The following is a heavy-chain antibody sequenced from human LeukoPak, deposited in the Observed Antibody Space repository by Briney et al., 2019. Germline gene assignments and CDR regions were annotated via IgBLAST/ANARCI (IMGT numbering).Heavy chain of an antibody. CDR2: INHSGST. J-gene: IGHJ4*02. D-gene: IGHD4-23*01. CDR1: GGSFSGYC. V-gene: IGHV4-34*01. CDR3: ARRGNTYYFDY. Sequence: TSSETLSLTCAVYGGSFSGYCWSWIRQPPGKGLEWIGEINHSGSTNYNPSLKSRVTISVDTSKNQFSLKLSSVTAADTAVYYCARRGNTYYFDYWGQGTLVTVSS.